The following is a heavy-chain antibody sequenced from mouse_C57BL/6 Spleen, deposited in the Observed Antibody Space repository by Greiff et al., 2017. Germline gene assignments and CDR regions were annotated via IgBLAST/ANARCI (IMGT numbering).Heavy chain of an antibody. D-gene: IGHD2-3*01. V-gene: IGHV1-85*01. CDR1: GYTFTSYD. CDR2: IYPRDGST. J-gene: IGHJ4*01. CDR3: ARSGYYGVYYAMDY. Sequence: QVQLQQSGPELVKPGASVKLSCKASGYTFTSYDINWVKQRPGQGLEWIGWIYPRDGSTKYNEKFKGKATLTVDTSSSTAYMELHSLTSEDSAVYFCARSGYYGVYYAMDYWGQGTSVTVSS.